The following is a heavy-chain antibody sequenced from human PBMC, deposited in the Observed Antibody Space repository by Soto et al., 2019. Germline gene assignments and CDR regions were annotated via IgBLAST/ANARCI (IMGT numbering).Heavy chain of an antibody. CDR2: ISYDGSNK. Sequence: QVQLVESGGGVVQPGRSLRLSCAASGFTFSSYGMHWVRQAPGKGLEWVAVISYDGSNKYYADSVKGRFTISRDNSKNTLYLQMNSLRAEDTAVYYCAKDRGLWFGEYDAFDIWGQGTMVTVSS. CDR1: GFTFSSYG. CDR3: AKDRGLWFGEYDAFDI. V-gene: IGHV3-30*18. D-gene: IGHD3-10*01. J-gene: IGHJ3*02.